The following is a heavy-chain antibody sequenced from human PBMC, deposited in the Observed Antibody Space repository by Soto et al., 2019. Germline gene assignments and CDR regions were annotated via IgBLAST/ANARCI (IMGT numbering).Heavy chain of an antibody. Sequence: SVKVSCKASGGTFSSYAISWVRQAPGQGLEWMGGINPIFGTPHYAQKYQGRVTITADTFTNTAYMELTRLTSDDTAVYFCAREGRHFDYWGQGTLVTVS. CDR1: GGTFSSYA. CDR2: INPIFGTP. CDR3: AREGRHFDY. J-gene: IGHJ4*02. V-gene: IGHV1-69*06.